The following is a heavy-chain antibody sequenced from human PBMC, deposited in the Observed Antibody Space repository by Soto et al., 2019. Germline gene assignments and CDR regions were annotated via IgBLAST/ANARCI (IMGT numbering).Heavy chain of an antibody. D-gene: IGHD3-22*01. V-gene: IGHV4-39*01. CDR3: ARQTDSYYTFDAFDI. Sequence: SETLSLTCTVSGGSISSGSYYWDWIRHPPGKGLEWIGNVYYSGSTNYNPSLESRVTISVDTSKNQFSLKLSSVTAADTAVYYCARQTDSYYTFDAFDIWGQGTMVTVSS. CDR2: VYYSGST. J-gene: IGHJ3*02. CDR1: GGSISSGSYY.